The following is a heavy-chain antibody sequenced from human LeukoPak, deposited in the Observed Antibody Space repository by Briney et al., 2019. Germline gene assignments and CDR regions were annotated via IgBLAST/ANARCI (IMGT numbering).Heavy chain of an antibody. D-gene: IGHD3-10*01. CDR2: MNPNSGNT. CDR3: ARHSSYYGSGSYYKGYYYYMDV. V-gene: IGHV1-8*03. CDR1: GYTFTSYD. Sequence: ASVKVSCKASGYTFTSYDINWVRQATGQGLEWMGWMNPNSGNTGYAQKFQGRVTITRNTSISTAYMELSSLRSEDTAVYYCARHSSYYGSGSYYKGYYYYMDVWGKATTVTVSS. J-gene: IGHJ6*03.